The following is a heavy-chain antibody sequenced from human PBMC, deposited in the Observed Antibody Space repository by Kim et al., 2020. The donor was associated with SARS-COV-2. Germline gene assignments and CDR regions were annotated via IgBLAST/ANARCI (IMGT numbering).Heavy chain of an antibody. D-gene: IGHD5-12*01. CDR3: ARVLRSAYDNAFYFEY. CDR2: ISGPVRTK. J-gene: IGHJ4*02. Sequence: GGSLRLSFAASGFTFSSYEMNWFRQAPGKGLEWVSYISGPVRTKYYADSVKGQFTISRDNAQNSLYLQMNSLRDEDTAIFYCARVLRSAYDNAFYFEYWGQGTLVTVSS. V-gene: IGHV3-48*03. CDR1: GFTFSSYE.